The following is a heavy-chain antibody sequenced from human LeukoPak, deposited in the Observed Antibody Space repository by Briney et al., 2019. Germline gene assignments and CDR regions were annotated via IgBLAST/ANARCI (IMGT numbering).Heavy chain of an antibody. CDR3: ARDSGYGDYAFDY. CDR2: ISSSSSTI. V-gene: IGHV3-48*01. Sequence: PGGSLRLSCAASGFTFSSYSMNWVRQAPGKGLEWVSYISSSSSTIYYTDSVKGRFTISRDNSKNTLYLQMNSLRAEDTAVYYCARDSGYGDYAFDYWGQGTLVTVSS. J-gene: IGHJ4*02. D-gene: IGHD4-17*01. CDR1: GFTFSSYS.